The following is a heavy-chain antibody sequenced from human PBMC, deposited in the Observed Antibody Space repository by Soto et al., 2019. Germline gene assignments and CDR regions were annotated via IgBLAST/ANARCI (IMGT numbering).Heavy chain of an antibody. J-gene: IGHJ4*02. CDR2: ISSSSTYI. V-gene: IGHV3-21*01. Sequence: EAQLVESGGGLVKPGGSLRLSCAASGFSFSSYSMNWVRQAPGKGLQWVSSISSSSTYIYYADSVKGRFTISRDNAKNSLYLQMNSLRAEETAVNYCAKDTGGLDYGSSGWRPDSWGQGTLVTVSS. CDR1: GFSFSSYS. CDR3: AKDTGGLDYGSSGWRPDS. D-gene: IGHD3-22*01.